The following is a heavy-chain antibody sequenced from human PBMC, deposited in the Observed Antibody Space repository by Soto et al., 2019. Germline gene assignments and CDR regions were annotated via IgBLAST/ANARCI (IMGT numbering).Heavy chain of an antibody. V-gene: IGHV3-9*01. D-gene: IGHD3-3*01. CDR2: ISWNSGSI. CDR1: GFTFDDYA. J-gene: IGHJ3*02. CDR3: AKDIVGRTITIFGVVIHDAFDI. Sequence: GGSLRLSCAASGFTFDDYAMHWVRQAPGKGLEWVSGISWNSGSIGYADSVKGRFTISRDNAKNSLYLQMNSLRAEDTALYYCAKDIVGRTITIFGVVIHDAFDIWGQGTMVTVSS.